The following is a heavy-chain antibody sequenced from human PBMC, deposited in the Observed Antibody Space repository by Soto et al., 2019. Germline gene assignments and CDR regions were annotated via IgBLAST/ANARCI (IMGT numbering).Heavy chain of an antibody. D-gene: IGHD2-21*02. CDR2: INPSGDST. CDR1: GYTFTSCA. V-gene: IGHV1-46*03. J-gene: IGHJ4*02. Sequence: GASVKVSCKASGYTFTSCAMHWVRQAPGQRLEWMGWINPSGDSTTYAQKFQGRVTMTRDTSTSTDYMELSSLRSEDTAVYYCAGGSSCGGACYDYWGQGTLVTVSS. CDR3: AGGSSCGGACYDY.